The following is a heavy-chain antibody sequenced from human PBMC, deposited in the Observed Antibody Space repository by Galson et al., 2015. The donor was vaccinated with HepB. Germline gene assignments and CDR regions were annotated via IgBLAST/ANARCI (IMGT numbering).Heavy chain of an antibody. CDR1: GFTFSDYH. Sequence: SLRLSCAASGFTFSDYHMSWYRQAPGKGLEWVSYISGGGTNVYYADSVRGRFTLSRDNARNSLYLHMASLRAEDTAVYYCARDQSRVSALGYDYWGQGTPVTVSS. J-gene: IGHJ4*02. CDR2: ISGGGTNV. CDR3: ARDQSRVSALGYDY. D-gene: IGHD3-10*01. V-gene: IGHV3-11*01.